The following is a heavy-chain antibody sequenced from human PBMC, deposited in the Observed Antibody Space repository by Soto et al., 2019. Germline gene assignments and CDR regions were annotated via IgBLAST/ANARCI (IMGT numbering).Heavy chain of an antibody. D-gene: IGHD3-22*01. Sequence: GGSLRLSCAASGFTFSSYAMSWVRQAPGKGLEWVSAISGSGGSTYYADSVKGRSTISRDNSKNTLYLQMNSLRAEDTAVYYCAKVRTYYYDSGRLYFDYWGQGTLVTVSS. J-gene: IGHJ4*02. CDR3: AKVRTYYYDSGRLYFDY. CDR1: GFTFSSYA. V-gene: IGHV3-23*01. CDR2: ISGSGGST.